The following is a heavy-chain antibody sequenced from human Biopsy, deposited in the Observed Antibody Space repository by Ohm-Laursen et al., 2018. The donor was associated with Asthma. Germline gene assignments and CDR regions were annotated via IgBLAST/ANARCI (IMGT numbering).Heavy chain of an antibody. CDR1: GGSVSSGSHY. CDR2: ISSSGSTI. V-gene: IGHV3-11*01. CDR3: AREGVNYYDSSGYLEY. Sequence: LSLTCPVSGGSVSSGSHYWSWIRQAPGKGLEWVSYISSSGSTIYYADSVKGRFTISRDNAKNSLYLQMNSLRAEDTAVYYCAREGVNYYDSSGYLEYWGQGTLVTVSS. J-gene: IGHJ4*02. D-gene: IGHD3-22*01.